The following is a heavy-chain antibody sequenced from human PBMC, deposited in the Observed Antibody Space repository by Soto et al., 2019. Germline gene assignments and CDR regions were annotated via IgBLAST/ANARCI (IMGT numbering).Heavy chain of an antibody. CDR1: GGSVSSSSYY. CDR2: IYYSGST. Sequence: SETLSLTCTVSGGSVSSSSYYWGWIRQPPGKGLEWIGCIYYSGSTYYNPSLKSRVSISVDTSKNQFSLKLSSVTAADTAVYYCAREDRTYNFWSGFDSWGQGTLVTVSS. J-gene: IGHJ4*02. CDR3: AREDRTYNFWSGFDS. D-gene: IGHD3-3*01. V-gene: IGHV4-39*07.